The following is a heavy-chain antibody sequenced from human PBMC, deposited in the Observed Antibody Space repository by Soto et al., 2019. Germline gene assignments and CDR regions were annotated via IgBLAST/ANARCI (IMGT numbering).Heavy chain of an antibody. CDR1: GGSISSSSYY. CDR2: IYSSGST. Sequence: SETLSLTCTVSGGSISSSSYYWGWIRQPPGKGLEWIGSIYSSGSTNYNPSLKSRVTISVDTSRNQFSLKLTSVTAADTAVYYCARDIRGYSRAFDYWGQGTLVTVSS. V-gene: IGHV4-39*07. D-gene: IGHD5-18*01. J-gene: IGHJ4*02. CDR3: ARDIRGYSRAFDY.